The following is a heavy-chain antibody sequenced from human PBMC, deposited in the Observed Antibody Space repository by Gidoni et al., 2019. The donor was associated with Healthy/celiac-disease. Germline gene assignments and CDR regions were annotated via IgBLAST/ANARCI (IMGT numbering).Heavy chain of an antibody. Sequence: EVQLVESGGGLVQPGGSLRLSCSASGFTFSSYAMHWVRQAPGKGLEYVSAISSNGGSTYYADSVKGRFTISRDNSKNTLYLQMSSLRAEDTAVYYCVKSQASGWYTFNYYYYGMDVWGQGTTVTVSS. CDR3: VKSQASGWYTFNYYYYGMDV. CDR1: GFTFSSYA. J-gene: IGHJ6*02. D-gene: IGHD6-19*01. V-gene: IGHV3-64D*06. CDR2: ISSNGGST.